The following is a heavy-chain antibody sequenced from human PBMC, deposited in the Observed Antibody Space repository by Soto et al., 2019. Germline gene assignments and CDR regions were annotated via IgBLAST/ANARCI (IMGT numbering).Heavy chain of an antibody. CDR3: AKGRYSTPMYYFDY. Sequence: GGSLTLSCAASGFTFSSYAMSWVRQAPGKGLEWVSAISGSGGSTYYADSVKGRFTISRDNSKNTLYLQMNSLRAEDTAVYYCAKGRYSTPMYYFDYWGQGTLVTVSS. CDR1: GFTFSSYA. CDR2: ISGSGGST. V-gene: IGHV3-23*01. J-gene: IGHJ4*02. D-gene: IGHD6-13*01.